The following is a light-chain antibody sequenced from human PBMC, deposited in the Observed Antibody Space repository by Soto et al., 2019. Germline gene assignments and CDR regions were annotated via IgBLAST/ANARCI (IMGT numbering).Light chain of an antibody. J-gene: IGKJ1*01. CDR1: QALNTR. Sequence: TQSPSSLSASVGDRVAITCRASQALNTRLAWYQHKPGQAPRLLIYDASNRATGIPARFSGSGSGTDFTLTISDLEPADFGLYYCQQRLNWPPNFGQGTKVDIK. V-gene: IGKV3-11*01. CDR2: DAS. CDR3: QQRLNWPPN.